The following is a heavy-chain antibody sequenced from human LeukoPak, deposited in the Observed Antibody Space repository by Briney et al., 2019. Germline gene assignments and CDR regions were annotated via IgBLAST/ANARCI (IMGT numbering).Heavy chain of an antibody. V-gene: IGHV1-69*02. Sequence: GASVKVSCKASGYTFTSYYMHWVRQAPGQGLEWMGRIIPILGIANYAQKFQGRVTITADKSTSTAYMELSSLRSEDTAVYYCARIDSSGYYYGSGSPHWGQGTLVTVSS. CDR2: IIPILGIA. CDR1: GYTFTSYY. CDR3: ARIDSSGYYYGSGSPH. D-gene: IGHD3-10*01. J-gene: IGHJ4*02.